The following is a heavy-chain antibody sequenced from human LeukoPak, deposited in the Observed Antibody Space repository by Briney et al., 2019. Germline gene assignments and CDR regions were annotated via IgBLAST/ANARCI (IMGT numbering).Heavy chain of an antibody. CDR1: GGSISSSSYF. CDR2: IYYSGST. J-gene: IGHJ3*02. D-gene: IGHD3-22*01. CDR3: ALNYYDSSGYPNAFDI. V-gene: IGHV4-39*07. Sequence: PSETLSLTCTVSGGSISSSSYFWGWIRQPPGKGLEWIGSIYYSGSTYYSPSLKSRVTISVDSSKNQLSLKLSSVTAADTAVYYCALNYYDSSGYPNAFDIWGQGTVVTVSS.